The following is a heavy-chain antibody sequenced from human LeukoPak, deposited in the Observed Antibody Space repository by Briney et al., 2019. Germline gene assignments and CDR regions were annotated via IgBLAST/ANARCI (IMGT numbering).Heavy chain of an antibody. Sequence: PGGSLKLSCAAPGFTFSSYWMSWVRQPPGKGLEWVANIKQDGSEKYYVDSVKGRFTISRDNAKNSLYLQMNSLRAEDTAVYYCARDGQWLVPIDYWGQGTLVTVSS. J-gene: IGHJ4*02. CDR2: IKQDGSEK. V-gene: IGHV3-7*01. CDR3: ARDGQWLVPIDY. CDR1: GFTFSSYW. D-gene: IGHD6-19*01.